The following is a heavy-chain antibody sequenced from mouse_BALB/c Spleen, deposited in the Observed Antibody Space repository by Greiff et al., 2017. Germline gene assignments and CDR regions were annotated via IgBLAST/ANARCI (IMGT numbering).Heavy chain of an antibody. CDR1: GYSFTSYW. CDR2: IDPSDSET. D-gene: IGHD1-1*01. Sequence: VQLQQSGPQLVRPGASVKISCKASGYSFTSYWMHWVKQRPGQGLEWIGMIDPSDSETRLNQKFKDKATLTVDKSSSTAYMQLSSPTSEDSAVYYCARDYGSSYSWFAYWGQGTLVTVSA. J-gene: IGHJ3*01. CDR3: ARDYGSSYSWFAY. V-gene: IGHV1S127*01.